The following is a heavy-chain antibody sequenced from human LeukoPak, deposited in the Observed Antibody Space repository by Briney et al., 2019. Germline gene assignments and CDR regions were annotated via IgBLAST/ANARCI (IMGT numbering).Heavy chain of an antibody. CDR1: GGSFSGYY. V-gene: IGHV4-34*01. CDR3: ARYSSSWYGVDY. Sequence: SETLSLTCAVYGGSFSGYYWSWIRQPPGKGLEWIGEINHSGSTNYNPSLKSRVTISVDTSKNQFSLKLGSVTAADTAVYYCARYSSSWYGVDYWGQGTLVTVSS. J-gene: IGHJ4*02. CDR2: INHSGST. D-gene: IGHD6-13*01.